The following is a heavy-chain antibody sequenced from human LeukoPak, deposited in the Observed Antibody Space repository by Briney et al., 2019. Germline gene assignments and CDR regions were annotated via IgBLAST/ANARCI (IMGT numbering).Heavy chain of an antibody. CDR2: INPDSGFT. CDR1: GYKFTDDY. Sequence: ASVKVSCKASGYKFTDDYMHWVRQAPGQGLEFMGWINPDSGFTNYAQKFKGRVTMTRDTSISTAYLEVRSLTSDDTAVYYCAPTAEAYTSWWKVWGQGTMVTVSS. CDR3: APTAEAYTSWWKV. J-gene: IGHJ3*01. D-gene: IGHD3-16*01. V-gene: IGHV1-2*02.